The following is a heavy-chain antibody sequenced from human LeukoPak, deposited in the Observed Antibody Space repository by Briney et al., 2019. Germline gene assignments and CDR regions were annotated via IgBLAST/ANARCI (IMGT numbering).Heavy chain of an antibody. Sequence: TPSETLSLTCTVSGGSVSSGSYYWSWIRQPPGKGLEWIGYIYYSGSTNYNPSLKSRVTISVDTSKNQFSLKLSSVTAADTAVYYCARGGGGLLIHDYWGQGTLVTVSS. CDR3: ARGGGGLLIHDY. J-gene: IGHJ4*02. CDR1: GGSVSSGSYY. V-gene: IGHV4-61*01. D-gene: IGHD2-15*01. CDR2: IYYSGST.